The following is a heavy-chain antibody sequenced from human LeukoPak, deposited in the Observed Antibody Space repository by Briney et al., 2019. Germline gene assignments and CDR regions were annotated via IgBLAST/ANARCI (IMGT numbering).Heavy chain of an antibody. J-gene: IGHJ6*02. CDR3: AKDAAVWSSHCMDV. CDR2: ISGSGGST. V-gene: IGHV3-23*01. D-gene: IGHD3-3*01. CDR1: GFTFSSYA. Sequence: GGSLRLSCAASGFTFSSYAMSWVRQAPGKGLEWVSAISGSGGSTYYADSVKGRFTISRDNAKNSLYLQMDSLRAEDTALYYCAKDAAVWSSHCMDVWGQGTTVTVSS.